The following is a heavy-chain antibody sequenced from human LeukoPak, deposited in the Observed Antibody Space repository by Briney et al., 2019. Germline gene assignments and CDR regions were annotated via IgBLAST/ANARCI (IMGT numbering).Heavy chain of an antibody. CDR2: ISTTGSDI. V-gene: IGHV3-21*06. Sequence: GGSLRLSCAASGFTYSNFGMSWVRQAPGKGLEWASSISTTGSDIYYADSVRGRFTISRDNAKNSLYLQMTSLRVEDTAVYYCAREVTGYKSGQKYSWFDPWGQGTLVTVSS. CDR3: AREVTGYKSGQKYSWFDP. CDR1: GFTYSNFG. D-gene: IGHD6-19*01. J-gene: IGHJ5*02.